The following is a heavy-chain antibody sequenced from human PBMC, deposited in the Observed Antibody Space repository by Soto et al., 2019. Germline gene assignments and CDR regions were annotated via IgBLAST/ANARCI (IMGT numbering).Heavy chain of an antibody. Sequence: DVQLVESGGGLVQPGGSLRLSCAASGFTFSSYSLNWVRQAPGKGLEWLAYIDSSSSPTYYADSVKGRFTISRDNAKNSLYLQMNSLRAEDTAVYHCVRDADKVPPGQHMVHGDYWCQGTLVTVSS. D-gene: IGHD6-13*01. CDR2: IDSSSSPT. J-gene: IGHJ4*02. V-gene: IGHV3-48*01. CDR3: VRDADKVPPGQHMVHGDY. CDR1: GFTFSSYS.